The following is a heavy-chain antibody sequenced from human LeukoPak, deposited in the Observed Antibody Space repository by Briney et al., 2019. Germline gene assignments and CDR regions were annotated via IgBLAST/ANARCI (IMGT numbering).Heavy chain of an antibody. J-gene: IGHJ3*02. CDR3: ARASYRAFYI. Sequence: SQTLSLTCAISGDSVSSSDATWNWIRLSPSRGLEWLGRTYYRSGWSSDYAPSVRSRITINSDTAKNQFSLQLNSVTPEDTAVYYCARASYRAFYIWGQGTMVTVSS. CDR1: GDSVSSSDAT. CDR2: TYYRSGWSS. D-gene: IGHD4-11*01. V-gene: IGHV6-1*01.